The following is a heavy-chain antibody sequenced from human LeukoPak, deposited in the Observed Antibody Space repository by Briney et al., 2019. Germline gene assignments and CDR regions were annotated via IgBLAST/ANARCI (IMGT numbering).Heavy chain of an antibody. CDR1: GFTFSGYA. CDR3: VKVRGPKTGYHYYGMDV. J-gene: IGHJ6*02. Sequence: GGSLRLSCAASGFTFSGYAMHWVRQAPGKGLEWVAVMSYDGSNEYYADSVKGRFTISRDNSKNTLYLQMNSLRGEDTAVYYCVKVRGPKTGYHYYGMDVWGQGTTVTVSS. D-gene: IGHD3-10*01. V-gene: IGHV3-30-3*01. CDR2: MSYDGSNE.